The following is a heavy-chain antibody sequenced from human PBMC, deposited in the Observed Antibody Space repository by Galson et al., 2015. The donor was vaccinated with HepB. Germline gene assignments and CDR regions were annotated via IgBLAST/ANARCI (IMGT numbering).Heavy chain of an antibody. D-gene: IGHD1-26*01. CDR1: GLTFSSYS. J-gene: IGHJ6*02. V-gene: IGHV3-48*04. CDR2: ISGSSSSI. CDR3: ARDVGDFYYHGMDV. Sequence: SLRLSCAASGLTFSSYSMNWVRQAPGKGLEWVSYISGSSSSIYYADSVKGRFAISRDNAKKSLSLQMNSLRAEDTAVYYCARDVGDFYYHGMDVWGQGTTVTVSS.